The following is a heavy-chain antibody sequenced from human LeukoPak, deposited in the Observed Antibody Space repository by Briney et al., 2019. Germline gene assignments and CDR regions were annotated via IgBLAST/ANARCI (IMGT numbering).Heavy chain of an antibody. CDR3: ARGGYSYGYVYYYYGMDV. CDR2: IYYSGST. Sequence: PSETLSLTCTVSGGSISSYYWSWIRQPPGKGLEWIGYIYYSGSTNYNPSLKSRVTISVDTSKNQFSLKLSSVTAADTAVYYCARGGYSYGYVYYYYGMDVWGQGTTVTVSS. V-gene: IGHV4-59*08. CDR1: GGSISSYY. J-gene: IGHJ6*02. D-gene: IGHD5-18*01.